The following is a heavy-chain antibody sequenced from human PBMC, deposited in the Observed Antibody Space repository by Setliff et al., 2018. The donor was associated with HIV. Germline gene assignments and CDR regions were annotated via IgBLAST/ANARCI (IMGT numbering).Heavy chain of an antibody. CDR3: ARSSGSRSYCFRYGVDV. CDR1: GGSFSGYH. J-gene: IGHJ6*02. V-gene: IGHV4-34*01. D-gene: IGHD3-10*01. Sequence: PSETLSLTCAVYGGSFSGYHWNWIRQFPGKGLGWIGEINHTGNTQYNPSLKSRVTMSEETSKNQFSLILRSVTAADTAMYYCARSSGSRSYCFRYGVDVWGQGTTVTVSS. CDR2: INHTGNT.